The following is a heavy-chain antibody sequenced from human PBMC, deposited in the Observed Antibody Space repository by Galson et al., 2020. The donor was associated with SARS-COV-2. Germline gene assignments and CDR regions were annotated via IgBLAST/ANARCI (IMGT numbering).Heavy chain of an antibody. J-gene: IGHJ4*02. CDR3: ARQSGWGHYFDY. D-gene: IGHD2-21*02. CDR1: GGSISSGNSY. Sequence: SETLSLTCTVSGGSISSGNSYWSWIRQPPGKGLEWIGYIYYSGSTYYNPSLKSRGTISIDTSKNQFSLKLNSVTAADTAVYYCARQSGWGHYFDYWGQGSLVPVSS. CDR2: IYYSGST. V-gene: IGHV4-30-4*08.